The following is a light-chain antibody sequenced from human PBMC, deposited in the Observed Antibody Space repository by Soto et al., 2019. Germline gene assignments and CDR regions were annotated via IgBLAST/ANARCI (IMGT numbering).Light chain of an antibody. Sequence: EIAMTQSPATLSVSPGERATLSCRASQSISTELAWYQQIPGQPPRLLIYSASTRATGVPARFTGSGSGSEFTLTISGLQSEDFAIYYCLQGHNWPLTFGQGTRLEI. CDR1: QSISTE. J-gene: IGKJ2*01. CDR3: LQGHNWPLT. V-gene: IGKV3-15*01. CDR2: SAS.